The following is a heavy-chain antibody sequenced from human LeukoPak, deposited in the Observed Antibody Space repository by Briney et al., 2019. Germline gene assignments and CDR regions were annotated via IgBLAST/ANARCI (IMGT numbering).Heavy chain of an antibody. CDR2: IYYSGTT. CDR1: GGSISISSDY. D-gene: IGHD2/OR15-2a*01. V-gene: IGHV4-39*01. Sequence: SETLSLTCTVSGGSISISSDYWGWIRQPPGKGLEWIGDIYYSGTTNYNPSLKSRVTMSVDTSKNQFSLKLNSATAADTAVYYCARRLSTRSYYLDDWGQGTLVIVSS. J-gene: IGHJ4*02. CDR3: ARRLSTRSYYLDD.